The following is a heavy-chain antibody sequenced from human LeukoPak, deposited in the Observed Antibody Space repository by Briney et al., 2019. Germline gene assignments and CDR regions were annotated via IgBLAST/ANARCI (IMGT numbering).Heavy chain of an antibody. D-gene: IGHD5-12*01. CDR1: GFTSSNAW. CDR3: TTVSDIVATNFDY. V-gene: IGHV3-15*01. J-gene: IGHJ4*02. Sequence: GGSLRLSCAASGFTSSNAWMSWVRQAPGKGLEWVGRIKSKTDGGTTDYAAPVKGRFTISRDDSKNTLYLQMNSLKTEDTAVYYCTTVSDIVATNFDYWGQGTLVTVSS. CDR2: IKSKTDGGTT.